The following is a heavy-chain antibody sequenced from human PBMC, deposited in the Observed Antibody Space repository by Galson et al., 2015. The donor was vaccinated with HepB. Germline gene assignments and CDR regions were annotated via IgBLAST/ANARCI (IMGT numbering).Heavy chain of an antibody. CDR2: INPNSGGT. J-gene: IGHJ6*03. CDR1: GYTFTGYY. D-gene: IGHD3-10*01. V-gene: IGHV1-2*06. Sequence: QSGAEVKKPGSSVTVSCKASGYTFTGYYMHWVRQAPGQGLEWMGRINPNSGGTNYAQKFQGRVTMTRDTSISTAYMELSRLRSDDTAVYYCARELTRITMVQGVTPENYYYYYMDVWGKGTTVTVSS. CDR3: ARELTRITMVQGVTPENYYYYYMDV.